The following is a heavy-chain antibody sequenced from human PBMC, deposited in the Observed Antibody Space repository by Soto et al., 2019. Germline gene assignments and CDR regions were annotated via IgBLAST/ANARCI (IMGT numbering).Heavy chain of an antibody. V-gene: IGHV1-18*01. CDR3: ARDKRITIFGVVTRTPLYYFDY. Sequence: GAEVKKPGASVQVSCKASGYTFTSYGISWVRQAPGQGLEWMGWISAYNGNTNYAQKLQGRVTMTTDTSTSTAYMELRSLRSDDTAVYYCARDKRITIFGVVTRTPLYYFDYWGQGTLVTVSS. CDR2: ISAYNGNT. J-gene: IGHJ4*02. D-gene: IGHD3-3*01. CDR1: GYTFTSYG.